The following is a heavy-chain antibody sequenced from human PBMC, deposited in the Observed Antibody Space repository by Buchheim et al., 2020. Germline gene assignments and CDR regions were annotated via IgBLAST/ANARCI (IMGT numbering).Heavy chain of an antibody. D-gene: IGHD3-22*01. CDR1: GHTFTSYA. CDR2: INTNTGNP. CDR3: ARARGREADDSSGYYYVGYYYYYMDV. J-gene: IGHJ6*03. V-gene: IGHV7-4-1*02. Sequence: QVQLVQSGSELKKPGASVKVSCKASGHTFTSYAMNWVRQAPGQGLEWMGWINTNTGNPTYAQGFTGRFVFSLDTSVSTAYLQISSLKAEDTAVYYCARARGREADDSSGYYYVGYYYYYMDVWGKGTT.